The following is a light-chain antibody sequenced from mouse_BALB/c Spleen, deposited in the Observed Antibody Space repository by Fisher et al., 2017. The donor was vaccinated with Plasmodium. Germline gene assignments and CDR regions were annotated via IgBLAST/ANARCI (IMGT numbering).Light chain of an antibody. V-gene: IGKV1-110*01. Sequence: VLTQSPLSLPVSLGDQASISCRSSQTLVHSYGDTYLHWYLQKPGQSPKLLIYKVSIRFSGVPDRFSGSGSGTDFTLKISRVETEDLGIYFCSQGTYLPLTFGAGTKLELK. CDR1: QTLVHSYGDTY. CDR3: SQGTYLPLT. J-gene: IGKJ5*01. CDR2: KVS.